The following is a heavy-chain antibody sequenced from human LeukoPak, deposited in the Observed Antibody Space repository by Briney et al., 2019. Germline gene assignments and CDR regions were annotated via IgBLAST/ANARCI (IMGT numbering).Heavy chain of an antibody. Sequence: GASVKVSCKASGYTFTGYYMQWVRQAPGQGLEWMGRINPNSGGTNYAQKFQGRVTMTRDTSISTAYMELSRLRSDDTAVYYCATQRVPYYYDSSGYSLPFDYWGQGTLVTVSS. CDR3: ATQRVPYYYDSSGYSLPFDY. CDR2: INPNSGGT. D-gene: IGHD3-22*01. CDR1: GYTFTGYY. J-gene: IGHJ4*02. V-gene: IGHV1-2*06.